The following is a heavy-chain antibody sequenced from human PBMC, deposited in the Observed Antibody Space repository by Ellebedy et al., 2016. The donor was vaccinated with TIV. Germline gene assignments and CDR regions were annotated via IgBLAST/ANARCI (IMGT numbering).Heavy chain of an antibody. CDR2: INPTSGST. J-gene: IGHJ4*02. CDR3: ATTEYSRTWSFDY. Sequence: AASVKVSCKASGNTFTSYSIYWVRRAPGRGLEWMGIINPTSGSTMYAQKFRGRVTVTGDTFTNTVYMELSSLTSEDTAVYFCATTEYSRTWSFDYWGQGTLVTVSS. D-gene: IGHD6-13*01. V-gene: IGHV1-46*01. CDR1: GNTFTSYS.